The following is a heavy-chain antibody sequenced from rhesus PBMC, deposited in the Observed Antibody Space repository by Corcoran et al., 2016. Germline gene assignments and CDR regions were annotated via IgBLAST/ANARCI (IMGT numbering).Heavy chain of an antibody. Sequence: QVQLQESGPGLVKPSETLSLTCAVSGYSISSGYGWSWIRQPPGKGLEWIGYIVASSGSTNYNPSLKSRVTISKDTSKNQFSLKLSSVTAADTAVYYCAREWGFDYWGQGVLVTVSS. J-gene: IGHJ4*01. CDR1: GYSISSGYG. V-gene: IGHV4-127*01. CDR2: IVASSGST. D-gene: IGHD7-45*01. CDR3: AREWGFDY.